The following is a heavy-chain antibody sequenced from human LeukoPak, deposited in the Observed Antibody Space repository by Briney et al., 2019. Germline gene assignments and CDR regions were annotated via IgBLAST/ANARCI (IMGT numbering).Heavy chain of an antibody. CDR3: ARQTRDYYDSSGYYGIDY. CDR2: IYYSGST. D-gene: IGHD3-22*01. Sequence: KSSETLSLTCTVSGGSISSYSWSWIRQPPGNGLEWIGYIYYSGSTNYNPSLRSRVTISVDTSKNQFSLKLSSVTAADTAVYYCARQTRDYYDSSGYYGIDYWGQGTLVTVSS. J-gene: IGHJ4*02. V-gene: IGHV4-59*08. CDR1: GGSISSYS.